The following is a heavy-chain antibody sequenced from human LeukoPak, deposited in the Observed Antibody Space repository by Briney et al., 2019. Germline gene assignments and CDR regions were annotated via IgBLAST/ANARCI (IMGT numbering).Heavy chain of an antibody. CDR3: ARDLRVVITGSFDS. J-gene: IGHJ4*02. V-gene: IGHV3-20*04. D-gene: IGHD3-22*01. CDR2: INWNGDRT. CDR1: GFSFDDYG. Sequence: GGSLRLSCAASGFSFDDYGLTWVRQAPGKGLEWVSGINWNGDRTDYADSVKGRFTISRDKAKNSLYLQMNSLRAEDTALYYCARDLRVVITGSFDSWGQGTLGTVSS.